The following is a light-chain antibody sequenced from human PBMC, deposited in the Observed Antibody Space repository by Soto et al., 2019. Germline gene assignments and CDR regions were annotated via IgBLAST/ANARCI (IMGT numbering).Light chain of an antibody. Sequence: DIQMTQSPSFLSASVGDRVTITCRSSQIINNDLLWFQQKPGRAPKFLIYVASGLRSGVPSRFSASGSGTNFTLTISNLEPEDFATYYCQQSHTDPSFGGGTKVELK. CDR1: QIINND. CDR3: QQSHTDPS. J-gene: IGKJ4*01. CDR2: VAS. V-gene: IGKV1-39*01.